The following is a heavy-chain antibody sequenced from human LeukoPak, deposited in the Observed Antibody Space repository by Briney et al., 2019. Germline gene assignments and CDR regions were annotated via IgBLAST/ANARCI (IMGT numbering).Heavy chain of an antibody. CDR1: GGSFSGYY. V-gene: IGHV4-34*01. CDR2: INHSGST. Sequence: PSETLSLTCAVYGGSFSGYYWSWIRQPPGKGLEWIGEINHSGSTNYNPSLKSRVTISVDTSKNQFSLKLSSVTAADTAVYYCAIKVDPSYYYYYYMDVWGKETTVTVSS. CDR3: AIKVDPSYYYYYYMDV. J-gene: IGHJ6*03. D-gene: IGHD1-26*01.